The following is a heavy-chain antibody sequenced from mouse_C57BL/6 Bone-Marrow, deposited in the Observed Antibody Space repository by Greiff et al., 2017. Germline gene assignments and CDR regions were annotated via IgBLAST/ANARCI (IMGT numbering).Heavy chain of an antibody. J-gene: IGHJ4*01. D-gene: IGHD2-4*01. CDR3: ARFHYDYDGYYAMDY. V-gene: IGHV1-69*01. Sequence: VQLQQPGAELVMPGASVKLSCKASGYTFTSYWMHWVKQRPGQGLEWIGEIDPSDSYTNYNQKFKGKSTLTVDQSSSTAYMQLSSLTSEDSAVYYGARFHYDYDGYYAMDYWGQGTSVTVSS. CDR1: GYTFTSYW. CDR2: IDPSDSYT.